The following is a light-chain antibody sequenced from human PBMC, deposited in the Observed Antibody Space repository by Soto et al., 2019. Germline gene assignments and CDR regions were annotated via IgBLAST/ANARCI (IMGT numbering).Light chain of an antibody. V-gene: IGKV3D-20*02. CDR1: QSISSSY. CDR3: QQRSNWPPV. Sequence: EIVLTQPPGTLSLSPGKRATLSCRASQSISSSYLAWYQQRPGQAPRLLIYGASSRATGIPDRFSGSGSGTEFTLTISRLEPEDFAVYYCQQRSNWPPVFGGGTKVDI. CDR2: GAS. J-gene: IGKJ4*01.